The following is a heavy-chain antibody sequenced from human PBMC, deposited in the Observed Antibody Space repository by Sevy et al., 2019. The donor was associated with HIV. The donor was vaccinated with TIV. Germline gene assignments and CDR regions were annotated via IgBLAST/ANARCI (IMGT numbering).Heavy chain of an antibody. CDR3: ARDSDGSGHYYADFFDY. CDR2: ISTYSGET. D-gene: IGHD3-22*01. CDR1: GYTFTTYP. V-gene: IGHV1-18*01. J-gene: IGHJ4*02. Sequence: AAVKVSCKASGYTFTTYPIGWVGQAPGQGLEWMGWISTYSGETRDAQKFQGRATMTTDTSTSTAYLDLRSLRSDDTALYYCARDSDGSGHYYADFFDYWGQGTLVTVSS.